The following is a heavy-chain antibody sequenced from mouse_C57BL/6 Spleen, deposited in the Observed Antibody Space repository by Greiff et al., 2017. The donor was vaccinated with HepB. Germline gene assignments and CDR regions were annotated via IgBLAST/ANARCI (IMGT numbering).Heavy chain of an antibody. Sequence: QVQLQQSGAELVRPGPSVKVSCKASGYAFTNYLIEWVKQRPGQGLEWIGVINPGSGGTNDNEKFKGKATLTADNSCSTAYMHLSSLTSEDSAVHFCARSSGLSITTVVDDWYFDVWGTGTTVTVSS. J-gene: IGHJ1*03. D-gene: IGHD1-1*01. CDR1: GYAFTNYL. V-gene: IGHV1-54*01. CDR2: INPGSGGT. CDR3: ARSSGLSITTVVDDWYFDV.